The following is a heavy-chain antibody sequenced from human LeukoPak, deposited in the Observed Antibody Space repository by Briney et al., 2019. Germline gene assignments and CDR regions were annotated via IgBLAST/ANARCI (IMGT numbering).Heavy chain of an antibody. Sequence: RGSLRLSCAASGFTFSSYEMNWVRQAPGKGLEWVSYISSSGSTIYYADSVKGRFTISRDNAKNSLYLQMNSLRAEDTAVYYCANLDWLLDYWGQGTLVTVSS. CDR1: GFTFSSYE. D-gene: IGHD3-9*01. V-gene: IGHV3-48*03. CDR3: ANLDWLLDY. CDR2: ISSSGSTI. J-gene: IGHJ4*02.